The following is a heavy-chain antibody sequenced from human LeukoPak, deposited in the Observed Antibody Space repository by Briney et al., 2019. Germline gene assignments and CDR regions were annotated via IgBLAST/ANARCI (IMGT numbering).Heavy chain of an antibody. CDR1: GFTFSSYA. CDR2: ISGSGGST. J-gene: IGHJ4*02. D-gene: IGHD2-15*01. Sequence: GGSLRLSCAASGFTFSSYAMSWVRQAPGKGLEGVSAISGSGGSTYYADSVKGRFTISRANSKNTLYLQMNSLRAEDTAVYYCAKGSGPLQYYFDYWGQGTLVTVSS. CDR3: AKGSGPLQYYFDY. V-gene: IGHV3-23*01.